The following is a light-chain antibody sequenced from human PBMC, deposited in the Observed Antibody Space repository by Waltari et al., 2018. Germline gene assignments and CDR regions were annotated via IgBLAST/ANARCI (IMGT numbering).Light chain of an antibody. CDR3: SSYTTTNTLL. Sequence: QSSLTQPASVSGSPGQSITISCTGTNSDIGDYNFVSWYQLHPDKAPKLIIYEVTNRPSGVSDRFSASKSGNTASLTISGLQADDEADYFCSSYTTTNTLLFGGGTKLTVL. CDR2: EVT. CDR1: NSDIGDYNF. J-gene: IGLJ2*01. V-gene: IGLV2-14*01.